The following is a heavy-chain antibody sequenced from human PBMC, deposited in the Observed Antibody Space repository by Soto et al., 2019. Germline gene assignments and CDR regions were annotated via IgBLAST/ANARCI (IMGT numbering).Heavy chain of an antibody. J-gene: IGHJ5*02. CDR3: AKEPPKTNWFDP. CDR1: GFTFSSYG. Sequence: PGGSLRLSCAASGFTFSSYGMHWVRQAPGKGLEWVAVISYDGSNKYYADSVKGRFTISRDNSKNTLYLQMNSLRAEDTAVYYCAKEPPKTNWFDPWGQGTLVTVSS. V-gene: IGHV3-30*18. CDR2: ISYDGSNK.